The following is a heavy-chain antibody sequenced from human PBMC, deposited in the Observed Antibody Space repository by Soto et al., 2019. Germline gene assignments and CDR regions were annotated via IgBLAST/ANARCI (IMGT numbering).Heavy chain of an antibody. CDR3: EKVSRGVVVQAAMY. CDR1: VCTFSSYC. J-gene: IGHJ4*01. Sequence: GGSLRLSCASSVCTFSSYCMSWGRQAPGKGLEWFSAVRSSGGTTNYAGSVKGRFTISRDNSKNTLYLQMDSLRAEDTSVYYCEKVSRGVVVQAAMYWGKGTLVTV. V-gene: IGHV3-23*01. D-gene: IGHD2-2*01. CDR2: VRSSGGTT.